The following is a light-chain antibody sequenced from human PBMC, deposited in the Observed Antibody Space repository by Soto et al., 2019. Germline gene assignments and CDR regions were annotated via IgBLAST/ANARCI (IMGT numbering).Light chain of an antibody. CDR2: EGS. Sequence: QSVLTQPASVSGSPGQSITISCTGTNNDVGSYNLVSWYQQHPGKAPKLMIYEGSRRPSGVSIRFSGSKSGNTASLTISGLQAEDEADYYCCSYAGDTHYVFGTGTKLTVL. CDR1: NNDVGSYNL. CDR3: CSYAGDTHYV. J-gene: IGLJ1*01. V-gene: IGLV2-23*01.